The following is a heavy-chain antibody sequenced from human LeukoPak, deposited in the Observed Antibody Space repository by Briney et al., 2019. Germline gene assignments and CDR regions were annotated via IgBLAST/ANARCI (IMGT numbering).Heavy chain of an antibody. Sequence: GGSLRLSCAASGFTFSSYEMNWVRQAPGKGLEWVSYISSSGSTIYYADSVKGRFTISRDNAKNSLYLQMNSLRAEDTAVYYCARDGAYYDRAGAFDIWGQGTMVTVSP. V-gene: IGHV3-48*03. CDR3: ARDGAYYDRAGAFDI. J-gene: IGHJ3*02. D-gene: IGHD3-22*01. CDR1: GFTFSSYE. CDR2: ISSSGSTI.